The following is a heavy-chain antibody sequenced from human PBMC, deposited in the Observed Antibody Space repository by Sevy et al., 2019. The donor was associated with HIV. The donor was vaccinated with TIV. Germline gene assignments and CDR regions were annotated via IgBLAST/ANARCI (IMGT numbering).Heavy chain of an antibody. Sequence: GGSLRLSCAASGFTFSISAMTWVRQAPGKGLEWVSVISGSGNSAYYADTVKGRLTISRDNSKNTLPLQMNSLRAEDTAVYYCAKGGRSYGDSYFDHWGQGTLVTVSS. CDR1: GFTFSISA. CDR2: ISGSGNSA. D-gene: IGHD5-18*01. V-gene: IGHV3-23*01. CDR3: AKGGRSYGDSYFDH. J-gene: IGHJ4*02.